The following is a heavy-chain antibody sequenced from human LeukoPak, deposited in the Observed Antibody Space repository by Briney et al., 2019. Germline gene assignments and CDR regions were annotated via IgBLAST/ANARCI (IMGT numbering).Heavy chain of an antibody. V-gene: IGHV1-2*02. J-gene: IGHJ4*02. Sequence: ASVKVSCKASGYTFTGYYMHWVRQAPGQGLEWMGWINPNSGGTNYAQKFQGRVTMTRDASISTAYMELSRLRSDDTAVYYCARSGSPGIAAAFFDYWGQGTLVTVSS. D-gene: IGHD6-13*01. CDR1: GYTFTGYY. CDR3: ARSGSPGIAAAFFDY. CDR2: INPNSGGT.